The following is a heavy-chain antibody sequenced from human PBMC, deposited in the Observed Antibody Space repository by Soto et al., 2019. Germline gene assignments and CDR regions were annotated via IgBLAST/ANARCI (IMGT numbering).Heavy chain of an antibody. Sequence: QVQLVESGGGVVQPGRSLRLSCAASGFTFSSYGMHWVRQAPGKGLEWVAVISYGGSNKYYADSVKGRFTISRDNAKNTLYLQMNSRRAEDTAVYYCARDLWVDTAMGPDYWGQGTLVTVSS. V-gene: IGHV3-33*05. CDR2: ISYGGSNK. CDR1: GFTFSSYG. D-gene: IGHD5-18*01. CDR3: ARDLWVDTAMGPDY. J-gene: IGHJ4*02.